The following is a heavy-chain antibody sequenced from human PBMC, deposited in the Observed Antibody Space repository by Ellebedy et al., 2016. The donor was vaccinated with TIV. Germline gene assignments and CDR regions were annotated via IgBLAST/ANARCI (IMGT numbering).Heavy chain of an antibody. J-gene: IGHJ5*02. CDR3: ARGADYGDPLGGWFDP. V-gene: IGHV3-30-3*01. CDR2: ISYDDSNK. Sequence: GGSLRLXXAASGFTFCSCAMHWVRQAPGKGLEWVAVISYDDSNKFYADSVKGRFTISRDNSKNTLYLQMNRLRAEDTAVYYCARGADYGDPLGGWFDPWGQGTLVTVSS. D-gene: IGHD4-17*01. CDR1: GFTFCSCA.